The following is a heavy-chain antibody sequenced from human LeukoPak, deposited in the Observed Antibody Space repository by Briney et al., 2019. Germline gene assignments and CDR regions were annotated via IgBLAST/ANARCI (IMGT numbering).Heavy chain of an antibody. J-gene: IGHJ4*02. Sequence: ASVKVSCKGSGYTLTGYYMPSVRQAPGHGREWIEWINPDNGGTNYAQKVQGRVTMTRDRAISTACMELSRLRTDETAVDYCGGDFGRELRDYWGQETLVTVSS. D-gene: IGHD1-26*01. CDR3: GGDFGRELRDY. CDR1: GYTLTGYY. CDR2: INPDNGGT. V-gene: IGHV1-2*02.